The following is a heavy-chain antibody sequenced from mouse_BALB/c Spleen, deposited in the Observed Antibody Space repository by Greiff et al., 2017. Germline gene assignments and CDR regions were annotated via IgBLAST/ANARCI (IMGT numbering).Heavy chain of an antibody. CDR2: IWSDGST. V-gene: IGHV2-6-2*01. CDR1: GFSLTSYG. Sequence: QVQLKESGPDLVAPSQSLSITCTVSGFSLTSYGVHWVRQPPGKGLEWLVVIWSDGSTTYNSALKSRLSISKNNSKSKVFIKMNSLQTDDTAMYYCARDAGNSYCYFDYWGQGTTLTVSS. CDR3: ARDAGNSYCYFDY. D-gene: IGHD1-1*01. J-gene: IGHJ2*01.